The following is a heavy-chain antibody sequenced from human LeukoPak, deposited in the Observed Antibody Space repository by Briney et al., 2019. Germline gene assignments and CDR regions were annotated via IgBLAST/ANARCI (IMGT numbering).Heavy chain of an antibody. D-gene: IGHD3-10*01. V-gene: IGHV4-61*01. CDR1: GGSISSSSYY. J-gene: IGHJ6*03. CDR3: ARVFDSGSQAYFYYMDV. Sequence: SETLSLTCTVSGGSISSSSYYWRWIRQPPGKGLEWIGYIYSSGSTNYNPSLKSRFTMSVDTSKNQFSLKVSSVTAADTAVYYCARVFDSGSQAYFYYMDVWGKGTTVTISS. CDR2: IYSSGST.